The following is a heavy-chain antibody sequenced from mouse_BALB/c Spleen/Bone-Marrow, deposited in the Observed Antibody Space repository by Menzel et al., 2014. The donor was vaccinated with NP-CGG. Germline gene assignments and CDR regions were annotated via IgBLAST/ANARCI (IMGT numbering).Heavy chain of an antibody. CDR1: GYTFTSYY. Sequence: VKLVESGPELVKPGASVRISCKASGYTFTSYYIHWVKQRPGQGLEWIGWIYPGNVNTNYNEKFKGKATPTADKSSSTAYMQLSSLTSEDSAVYFCARGGYDGAWFAYWGQGTLVTVSA. D-gene: IGHD2-14*01. CDR2: IYPGNVNT. J-gene: IGHJ3*01. CDR3: ARGGYDGAWFAY. V-gene: IGHV1S56*01.